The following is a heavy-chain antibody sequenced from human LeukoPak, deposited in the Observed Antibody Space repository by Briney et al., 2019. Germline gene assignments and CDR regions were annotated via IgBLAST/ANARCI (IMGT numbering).Heavy chain of an antibody. CDR3: ARDGVTARLFDY. Sequence: GGSLRPSCAASGFTFSDYSMNWVRQAPGKGLEWVSSISSASSSIYYADSVKGRFTISRDNAKKSLDLQMNSLRAEDTAVYYCARDGVTARLFDYWGQGTLVTVSS. D-gene: IGHD6-6*01. J-gene: IGHJ4*02. CDR2: ISSASSSI. CDR1: GFTFSDYS. V-gene: IGHV3-21*01.